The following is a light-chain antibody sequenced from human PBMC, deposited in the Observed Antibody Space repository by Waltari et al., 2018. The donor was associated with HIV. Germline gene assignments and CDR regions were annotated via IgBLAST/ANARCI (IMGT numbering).Light chain of an antibody. CDR3: CAYAGSTTYVI. V-gene: IGLV2-23*02. J-gene: IGLJ2*01. CDR2: EVS. CDR1: SRQVAGYTP. Sequence: QSALTQPAYVSGSPGQSLTTPCTATSRQVAGYTPASWYQQHPGKAPKLMVYEVSKRPSGVSNRFSGSKSGNTASLTIAGLQAEDEADYYCCAYAGSTTYVIFGGGTKLTVL.